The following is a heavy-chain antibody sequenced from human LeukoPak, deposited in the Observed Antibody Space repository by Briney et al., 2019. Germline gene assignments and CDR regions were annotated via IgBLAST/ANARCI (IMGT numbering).Heavy chain of an antibody. CDR1: GYAFTDYF. CDR2: INPNSGGT. D-gene: IGHD2-21*02. CDR3: ARAHFPVVTAIPFFHY. Sequence: ASVKVSCTASGYAFTDYFIHWVRQAPGQGLEWMGWINPNSGGTNYAQKFQGRVTLTRDTSISRDYMELSSLISDDTAAYYCARAHFPVVTAIPFFHYWGQGTLVTVSS. J-gene: IGHJ4*02. V-gene: IGHV1-2*02.